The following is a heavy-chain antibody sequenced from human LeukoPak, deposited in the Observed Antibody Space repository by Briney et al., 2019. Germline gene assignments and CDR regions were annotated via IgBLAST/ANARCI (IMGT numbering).Heavy chain of an antibody. CDR3: ARDSYYYGSGIDY. CDR2: INHSGST. J-gene: IGHJ4*02. Sequence: SETLSLTCAVYGGAFSGYYWSWIRQPPGKGLEWIGEINHSGSTNYNPPLKSRVTISVDTSQNQFSLNLNSVTAADTAVYYCARDSYYYGSGIDYWGQGTLVTVSS. CDR1: GGAFSGYY. D-gene: IGHD3-10*01. V-gene: IGHV4-34*01.